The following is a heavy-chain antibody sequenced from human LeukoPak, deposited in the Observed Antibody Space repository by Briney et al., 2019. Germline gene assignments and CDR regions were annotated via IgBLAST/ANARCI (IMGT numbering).Heavy chain of an antibody. J-gene: IGHJ4*02. D-gene: IGHD2-21*02. V-gene: IGHV4-34*01. CDR1: GGSFSGYY. Sequence: SETLSLTCAAHGGSFSGYYWTCIRQSPGKGMEWIGEVNSRGSANYNPSLTSRVTISVDTSKNQFSLRLTSVTAADAGVYYCARDAFCLNGVCYSGRYDYWGQGILVSVSS. CDR3: ARDAFCLNGVCYSGRYDY. CDR2: VNSRGSA.